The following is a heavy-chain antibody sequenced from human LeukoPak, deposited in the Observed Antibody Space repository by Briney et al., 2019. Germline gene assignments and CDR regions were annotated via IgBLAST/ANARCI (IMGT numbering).Heavy chain of an antibody. V-gene: IGHV3-7*01. Sequence: GGSLRLSCAASGFTFSRYWMSWVRQAPGKGLEWVANIKQDGSEKYYVDSVKGRFTISRDNAKNSLYLQMNSLRAEDTAVYYCARAIQLWSYYFDYWGQGTLVTVSS. CDR2: IKQDGSEK. CDR3: ARAIQLWSYYFDY. J-gene: IGHJ4*02. D-gene: IGHD5-18*01. CDR1: GFTFSRYW.